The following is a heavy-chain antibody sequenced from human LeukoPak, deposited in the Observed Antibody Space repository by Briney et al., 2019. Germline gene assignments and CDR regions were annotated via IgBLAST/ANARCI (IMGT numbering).Heavy chain of an antibody. CDR3: ARVPSGSYHVYYYMDV. D-gene: IGHD1-26*01. Sequence: SETLSLTCTVSGYSISSGYYWAWIRQSPGKGLEWIGSIYHSGSTDYNPSLKSRVTISVDTSNNQFSLRLTSVTAADTAVYYRARVPSGSYHVYYYMDVWGKGTTVTVSS. V-gene: IGHV4-38-2*02. CDR2: IYHSGST. J-gene: IGHJ6*03. CDR1: GYSISSGYY.